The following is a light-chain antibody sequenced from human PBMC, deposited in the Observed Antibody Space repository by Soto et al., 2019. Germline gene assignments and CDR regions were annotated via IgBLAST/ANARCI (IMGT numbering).Light chain of an antibody. V-gene: IGLV2-14*01. J-gene: IGLJ1*01. CDR1: SSDVGGYNY. CDR3: GSYTSSRIYV. CDR2: EVS. Sequence: ALTQPASVSVSPGQSITISCTGASSDVGGYNYVSWYQQHPGKAPKLMIYEVSNRPSGVSDRFSGSKSGNTASLTISGLQAEDEADYYCGSYTSSRIYVFGAGTKVTVL.